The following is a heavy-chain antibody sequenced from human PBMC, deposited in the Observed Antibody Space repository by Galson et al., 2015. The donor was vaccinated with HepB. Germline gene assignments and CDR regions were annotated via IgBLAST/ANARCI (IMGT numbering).Heavy chain of an antibody. CDR1: GFTFSSYG. CDR3: AKDGVDSSGYNWFDP. D-gene: IGHD3-22*01. J-gene: IGHJ5*02. Sequence: SLRLSCAASGFTFSSYGMHWVRQAPGKGLEWVAVISYDGSNKYYADSVKGRFTISRDNSKNTLYLQMNSLRAEDTAVYYCAKDGVDSSGYNWFDPWGQGTLVTVSS. V-gene: IGHV3-30*18. CDR2: ISYDGSNK.